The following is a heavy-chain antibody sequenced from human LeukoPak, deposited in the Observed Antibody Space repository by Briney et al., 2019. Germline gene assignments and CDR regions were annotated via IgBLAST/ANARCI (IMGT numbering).Heavy chain of an antibody. D-gene: IGHD2-21*01. V-gene: IGHV4-39*01. CDR3: ASFYQAYYFDY. J-gene: IGHJ4*02. CDR2: IYYTGST. CDR1: GVSIRSSFYY. Sequence: TSETLSLTCTVTGVSIRSSFYYWVWIRQHPGKGLEWIGAIYYTGSTDYNPSLQSRVTMSVDTSTNQFSLRLRSVTAADTAVYYCASFYQAYYFDYWGQGTLVTVSS.